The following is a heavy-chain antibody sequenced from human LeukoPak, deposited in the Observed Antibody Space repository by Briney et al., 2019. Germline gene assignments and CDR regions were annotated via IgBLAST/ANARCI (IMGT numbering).Heavy chain of an antibody. J-gene: IGHJ4*02. Sequence: SETLSLTCAVYGGSFSGYYWSWIRQPPGKGLEWIGEINHSGSTNYNPSLKSRVTISVDRSKNQFSLKLSSVTAADTAVYYCASLQRGYYDSSGYYSFDYWGQGTLVTVSS. D-gene: IGHD3-22*01. CDR1: GGSFSGYY. CDR3: ASLQRGYYDSSGYYSFDY. V-gene: IGHV4-34*01. CDR2: INHSGST.